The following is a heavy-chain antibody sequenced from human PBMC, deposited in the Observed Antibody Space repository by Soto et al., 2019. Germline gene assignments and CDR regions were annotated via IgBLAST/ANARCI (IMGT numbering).Heavy chain of an antibody. Sequence: ASVKGSCKASGYIFTGHYIHWVRQAPGQGLEWIGWINPISGETNYAQKFQGRVTMTRDPSISTAYMALSSLISADTAVYYCARVRRSPYVMDVWGQGTTVPVFS. J-gene: IGHJ6*02. CDR2: INPISGET. D-gene: IGHD3-10*02. V-gene: IGHV1-2*02. CDR1: GYIFTGHY. CDR3: ARVRRSPYVMDV.